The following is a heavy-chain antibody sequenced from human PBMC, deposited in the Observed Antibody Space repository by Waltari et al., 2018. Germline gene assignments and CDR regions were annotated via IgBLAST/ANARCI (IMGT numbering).Heavy chain of an antibody. V-gene: IGHV1-69*04. CDR3: ARGDGNNHGYGSY. Sequence: QVQLVQSGAEVKKPGSSVKVSCKASGGTLSKYAITWVRQAPGQGLGWMGRLIPMLGLGNYAQKFQGRVTITADDSTRTAYMELRGLTSDDTAVYYCARGDGNNHGYGSYWGQGTLVTVSS. CDR2: LIPMLGLG. CDR1: GGTLSKYA. D-gene: IGHD5-18*01. J-gene: IGHJ4*02.